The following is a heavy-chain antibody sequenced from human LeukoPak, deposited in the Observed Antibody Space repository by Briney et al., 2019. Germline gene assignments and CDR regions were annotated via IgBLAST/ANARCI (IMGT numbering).Heavy chain of an antibody. J-gene: IGHJ3*02. V-gene: IGHV4-31*03. CDR3: AREVVLGASAFDI. CDR2: IYYSGST. Sequence: SETLSLTCTVSGGSLSSGGYYWGWLRQHPGTGLEWIGYIYYSGSTYYNPSLKSRVTISVDTSKNQFSLKLSSVTAADTAVYYCAREVVLGASAFDIWGQGTMVTVSS. D-gene: IGHD2-2*01. CDR1: GGSLSSGGYY.